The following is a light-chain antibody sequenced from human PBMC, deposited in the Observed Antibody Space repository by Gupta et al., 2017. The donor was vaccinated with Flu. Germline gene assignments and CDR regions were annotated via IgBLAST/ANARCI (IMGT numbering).Light chain of an antibody. CDR1: HTIAKF. CDR2: EGS. V-gene: IGKV3-11*01. Sequence: MVLTQSPATLSLPPGARSTLSCRTSHTIAKFLAWYQQTPGQAPRRLIFEGSNRAAGIPDRFTGSGSGTDFTLTITSLETEDSAVYYCKQGHIWPGTFGQGTKVEIK. J-gene: IGKJ1*01. CDR3: KQGHIWPGT.